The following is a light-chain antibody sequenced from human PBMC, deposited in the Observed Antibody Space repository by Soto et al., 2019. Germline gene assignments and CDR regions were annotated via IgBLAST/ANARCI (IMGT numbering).Light chain of an antibody. V-gene: IGLV2-11*01. CDR1: SSDVGGYNY. Sequence: QSALTQPRSVSGSPGQSVTISCTGTSSDVGGYNYVSWYQQHPGKAPKLMIYGVSERPSGVPDRFSGSKSGNTASLTISGLQAEDEADYYCWSYAGGYNPVVFGGGTMVTVL. CDR3: WSYAGGYNPVV. CDR2: GVS. J-gene: IGLJ2*01.